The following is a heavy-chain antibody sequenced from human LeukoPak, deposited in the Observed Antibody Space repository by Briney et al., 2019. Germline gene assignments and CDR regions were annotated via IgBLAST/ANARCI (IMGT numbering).Heavy chain of an antibody. CDR3: ARDPTVTNFHDAFDI. V-gene: IGHV3-23*01. Sequence: GRSLRLSCAASGFTFSNYAMSWVRQAPGRGLEWVSAISSSGDDTYYADSVKGRFTSSRDNSKNTLYLQMNSLRAEDTAVYYCARDPTVTNFHDAFDIWGQGTMVAVSS. CDR2: ISSSGDDT. J-gene: IGHJ3*02. CDR1: GFTFSNYA. D-gene: IGHD4-17*01.